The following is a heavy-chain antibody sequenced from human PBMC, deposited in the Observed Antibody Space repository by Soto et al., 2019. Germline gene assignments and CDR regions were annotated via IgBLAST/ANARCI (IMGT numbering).Heavy chain of an antibody. CDR1: GDSVSSNSAA. J-gene: IGHJ6*02. V-gene: IGHV6-1*01. CDR2: TYYRSKWYN. CDR3: AREGHAYYDILTGSYYYYGMDV. Sequence: PSQTLSLTCAISGDSVSSNSAAWNWIRQSPSRGLEWLGRTYYRSKWYNDYAVSVKSRITINPDTSKNQFSLQLNSVTPEDTAVYYCAREGHAYYDILTGSYYYYGMDVWGQGTTVTVS. D-gene: IGHD3-9*01.